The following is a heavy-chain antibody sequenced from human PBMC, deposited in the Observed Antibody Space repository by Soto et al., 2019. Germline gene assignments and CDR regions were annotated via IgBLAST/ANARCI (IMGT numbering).Heavy chain of an antibody. CDR2: INHSGST. CDR1: GFTFSSYG. CDR3: ARGGRFRLLWPFDP. J-gene: IGHJ5*02. D-gene: IGHD2-21*01. V-gene: IGHV4-34*01. Sequence: QVQLVESGGGVVQPGRSLRLSCAASGFTFSSYGMHWVRQAPGKGLEWIGKINHSGSTNYNPSLKSRVTISVDTSKNQFSLKLSSVTAADTAVYYCARGGRFRLLWPFDPWGQGTLVTVSS.